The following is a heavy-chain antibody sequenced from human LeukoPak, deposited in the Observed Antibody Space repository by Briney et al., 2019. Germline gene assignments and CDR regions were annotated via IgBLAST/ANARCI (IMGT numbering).Heavy chain of an antibody. J-gene: IGHJ6*02. CDR3: ARTRITMVRGTPTYYYYGMDV. CDR1: GYIFTGYY. CDR2: INPNSGGT. D-gene: IGHD3-10*01. Sequence: GASVKVSCKASGYIFTGYYMHWVRQAPGQGLEWMGWINPNSGGTNYAQKFQGRVTMTRDTSISTAYMELSRLRSDDTAVYYCARTRITMVRGTPTYYYYGMDVWGQGTTVTVSS. V-gene: IGHV1-2*02.